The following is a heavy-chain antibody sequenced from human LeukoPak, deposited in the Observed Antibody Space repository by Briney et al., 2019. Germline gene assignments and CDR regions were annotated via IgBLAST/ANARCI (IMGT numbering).Heavy chain of an antibody. D-gene: IGHD3-22*01. V-gene: IGHV2-5*02. CDR2: VYWDDEK. CDR1: VFSLSTDPVA. CDR3: VYRNSGSLLAN. J-gene: IGHJ4*02. Sequence: SGPTVVKPTQTLTLTCTFSVFSLSTDPVAVTSIRQPPGKALEFLALVYWDDEKHYNPSLESRLTISKDTSINQVVLTMTDIDHTDTATYYCVYRNSGSLLANWGQGILVAVSS.